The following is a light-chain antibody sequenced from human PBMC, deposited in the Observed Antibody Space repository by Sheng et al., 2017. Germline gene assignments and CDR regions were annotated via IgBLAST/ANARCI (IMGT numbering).Light chain of an antibody. V-gene: IGKV1-39*01. J-gene: IGKJ1*01. Sequence: DIQMTQSPSSLSASVGDRVTITCRASQTIGTSLNWYQHKPGKAPNLLIYSASSLQSGVPSRFSGSGSGTDFALTITSLQPADFATYYCHQSYSFPTFGQGTKVEIK. CDR1: QTIGTS. CDR3: HQSYSFPT. CDR2: SAS.